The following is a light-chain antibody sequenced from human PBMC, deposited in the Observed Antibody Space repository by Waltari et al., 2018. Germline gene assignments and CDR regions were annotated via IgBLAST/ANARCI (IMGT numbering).Light chain of an antibody. CDR1: SGHRSDA. CDR2: VNSDGSH. CDR3: QTGGHGIWV. J-gene: IGLJ3*02. V-gene: IGLV4-69*01. Sequence: QLVLTQSPSASASLGASVKLTCTLSSGHRSDAIAWHQQQPEKGPRYLMKVNSDGSHSNGDGIPARFSGSSSGAERYLIISSLQSEDEADYYCQTGGHGIWVFGGGTKLTVL.